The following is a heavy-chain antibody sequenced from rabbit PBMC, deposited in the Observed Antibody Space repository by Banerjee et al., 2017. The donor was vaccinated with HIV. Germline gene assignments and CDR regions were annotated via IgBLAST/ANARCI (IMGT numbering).Heavy chain of an antibody. CDR2: IYTGSGST. J-gene: IGHJ4*01. CDR3: ARGDYTGGYGGHAYTTGLNL. CDR1: GFDFSSYYM. Sequence: QEQLKETGGGLVQPGGSLTLSCKASGFDFSSYYMNWVRQAPGKGLEWIGCIYTGSGSTYYASWAKGRFTISKTSSTTVTLQMTSLTAADTATYFCARGDYTGGYGGHAYTTGLNLWGPGTLVTVS. D-gene: IGHD6-1*01. V-gene: IGHV1S45*01.